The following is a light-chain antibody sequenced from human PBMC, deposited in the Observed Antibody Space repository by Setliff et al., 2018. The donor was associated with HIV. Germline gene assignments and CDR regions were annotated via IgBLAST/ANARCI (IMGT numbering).Light chain of an antibody. Sequence: QSALAQPASVSGSPGQSITISCTGTNSDVGSYNLVSWYQQHPGKAPKLMIYEVSKRPSGVSNRFSGSKSGNTASLTISGLQAEDEADYYCSSYTSSSTLVFGVGTKVTV. CDR2: EVS. V-gene: IGLV2-14*02. CDR3: SSYTSSSTLV. CDR1: NSDVGSYNL. J-gene: IGLJ1*01.